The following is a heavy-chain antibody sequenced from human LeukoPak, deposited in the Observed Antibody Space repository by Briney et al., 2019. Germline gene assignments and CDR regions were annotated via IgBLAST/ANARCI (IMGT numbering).Heavy chain of an antibody. J-gene: IGHJ4*02. D-gene: IGHD3-22*01. Sequence: ASVKVSCKASGGTFSSDAISWVRQAPGQGREWMGGIIPIFGTANYAQKFQGRVTITADESTSTAYMELSSLRSEDTAVYYCASIGSSAYIPFDYWGQGTLVTVSS. V-gene: IGHV1-69*01. CDR2: IIPIFGTA. CDR3: ASIGSSAYIPFDY. CDR1: GGTFSSDA.